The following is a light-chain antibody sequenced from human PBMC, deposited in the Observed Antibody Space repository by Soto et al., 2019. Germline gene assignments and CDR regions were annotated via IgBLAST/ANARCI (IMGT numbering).Light chain of an antibody. J-gene: IGLJ3*02. CDR2: AVS. V-gene: IGLV2-14*01. Sequence: QSALTQPASVSGSPGQSITISCTGTSSDVGAYNYVSWYQQYPGKAPKLMIYAVSNRPSGVSNRFSSSKSGNTASLTISGLQAEDEADYYCSSYTTSTTWVFGGGTKLTVL. CDR1: SSDVGAYNY. CDR3: SSYTTSTTWV.